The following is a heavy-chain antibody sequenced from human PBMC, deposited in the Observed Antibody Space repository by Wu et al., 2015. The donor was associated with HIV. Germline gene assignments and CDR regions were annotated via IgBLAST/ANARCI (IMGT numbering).Heavy chain of an antibody. D-gene: IGHD3-10*01. CDR1: GYTFTAYF. CDR2: INPNTGVT. CDR3: ARDFSGFYYYMDV. V-gene: IGHV1-2*02. Sequence: QVQLVQSGAEVKKPGASVRVSCQASGYTFTAYFLHWVRQAPGQGLEWMGWINPNTGVTNYAQKFQGRVTMTRDTSISTAYMELSRLRSDDTAVYFCARDFSGFYYYMDVWGKGTTVTVSS. J-gene: IGHJ6*03.